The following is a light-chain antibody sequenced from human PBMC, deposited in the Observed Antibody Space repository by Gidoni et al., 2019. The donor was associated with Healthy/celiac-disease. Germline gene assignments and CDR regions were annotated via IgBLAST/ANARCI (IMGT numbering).Light chain of an antibody. Sequence: QSALTQPASVSGSPGQSITISCTVTSSDVGSYNLVPWYQQHPGKAPKPMIYEGSKRPSGVSNRFSGSKSGNTASLTISGLQAEDEADYYCCSYAGSSTLVFGTGTKVTVL. J-gene: IGLJ1*01. CDR1: SSDVGSYNL. CDR2: EGS. V-gene: IGLV2-23*01. CDR3: CSYAGSSTLV.